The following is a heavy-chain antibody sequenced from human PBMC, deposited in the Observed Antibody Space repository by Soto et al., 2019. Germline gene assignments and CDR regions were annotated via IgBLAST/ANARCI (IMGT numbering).Heavy chain of an antibody. CDR1: GFSLTTSGVG. J-gene: IGHJ4*02. CDR2: IYWDDDK. D-gene: IGHD3-3*01. Sequence: QITLNESGPTVVSPTETLTLTCRFSGFSLTTSGVGVGWIRQSPGKAPEWLALIYWDDDKRYSASLKSRLTITKDTSNTQVVLTVSDLDPTDTATYYCAHRVLCTVFGLVTTTAIYFDFWGQGTPVAVSS. CDR3: AHRVLCTVFGLVTTTAIYFDF. V-gene: IGHV2-5*02.